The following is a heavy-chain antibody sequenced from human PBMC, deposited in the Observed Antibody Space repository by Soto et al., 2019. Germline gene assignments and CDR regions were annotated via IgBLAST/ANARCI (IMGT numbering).Heavy chain of an antibody. CDR1: GYTFTSYA. Sequence: ASVKVSCKASGYTFTSYAMHWVRQAPGQRLEWMGWINAGNGNTKYSQKFQGRVTITRDTSASTAYMELSSLRSEDTAVYYCARAGYCSGGSCSFDSWGQGTLVTVSS. J-gene: IGHJ4*02. CDR2: INAGNGNT. CDR3: ARAGYCSGGSCSFDS. D-gene: IGHD2-15*01. V-gene: IGHV1-3*01.